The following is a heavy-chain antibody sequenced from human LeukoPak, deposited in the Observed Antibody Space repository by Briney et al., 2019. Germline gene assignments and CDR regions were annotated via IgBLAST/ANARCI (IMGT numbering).Heavy chain of an antibody. J-gene: IGHJ5*02. CDR1: GYTFTGYY. D-gene: IGHD1-1*01. CDR3: ARATGWHEDWFDP. CDR2: INPNSGGT. Sequence: ASVKVSCKASGYTFTGYYMHWVRQAPGQGREWMGWINPNSGGTNYAQKFQGWVTMTRDTAISTAYMELSRLRSDDTAVYYCARATGWHEDWFDPWGQGTLVTVSS. V-gene: IGHV1-2*04.